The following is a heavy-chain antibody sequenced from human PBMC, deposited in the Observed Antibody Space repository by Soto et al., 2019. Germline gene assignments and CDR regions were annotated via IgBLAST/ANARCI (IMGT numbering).Heavy chain of an antibody. V-gene: IGHV4-39*01. CDR1: GGSISSSNYY. Sequence: PSETLSLTCTVSGGSISSSNYYWGWIRQPPGKGLEWTGSIYYSGSTYYNPSLKSRVTISVDTSKNQFSLKLSSVTAADTAVYYCATQEVGGSYVYTFDPWGQGTLVTVSS. D-gene: IGHD1-26*01. J-gene: IGHJ5*02. CDR3: ATQEVGGSYVYTFDP. CDR2: IYYSGST.